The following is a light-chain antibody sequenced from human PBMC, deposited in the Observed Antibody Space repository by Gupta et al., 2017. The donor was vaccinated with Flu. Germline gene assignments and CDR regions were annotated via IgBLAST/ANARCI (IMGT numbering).Light chain of an antibody. CDR3: QQYSDWPLT. CDR2: GAF. CDR1: QSIDRD. V-gene: IGKV3-15*01. J-gene: IGKJ4*01. Sequence: EIVMTQSPVTLSVSPGERATLSCRASQSIDRDLAWYQQKPGQAPRLLIYGAFTRATGIPARFRGSGSGTEFTLTISSLQSEDLAVYYCQQYSDWPLTFGEGTKVEI.